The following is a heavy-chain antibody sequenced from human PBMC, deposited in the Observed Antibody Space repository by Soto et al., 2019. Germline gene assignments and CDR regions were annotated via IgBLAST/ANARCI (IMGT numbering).Heavy chain of an antibody. CDR3: AREGIANSYGYWPFDY. Sequence: SVKVSCKASGGTFSSYAISWVRQAPGQGLEWMGGIIPIFGTANYAQKFQGRVTITADESTSTAYMELSSLRSEDTAVYYCAREGIANSYGYWPFDYWGQGTPVTVSS. J-gene: IGHJ4*02. D-gene: IGHD5-18*01. CDR1: GGTFSSYA. V-gene: IGHV1-69*13. CDR2: IIPIFGTA.